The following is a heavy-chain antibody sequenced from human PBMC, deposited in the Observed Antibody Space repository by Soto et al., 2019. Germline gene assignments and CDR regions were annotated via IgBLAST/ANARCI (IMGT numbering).Heavy chain of an antibody. CDR2: ISYDGSNK. D-gene: IGHD5-18*01. CDR3: AKEGGYSYGYYYYGMDV. CDR1: GFTFSSYG. J-gene: IGHJ6*02. V-gene: IGHV3-30*18. Sequence: GGSLRLSCAASGFTFSSYGMHWVRQAPGKGLEWVAVISYDGSNKYYADSVKGRFTISRDNSKNTLYLQMNSLRAEDTAVYYCAKEGGYSYGYYYYGMDVWGQGTTVTVS.